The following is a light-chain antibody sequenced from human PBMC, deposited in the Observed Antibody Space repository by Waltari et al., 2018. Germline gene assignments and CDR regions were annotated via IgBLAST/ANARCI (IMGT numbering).Light chain of an antibody. J-gene: IGLJ2*01. CDR1: TGAVTSGHY. Sequence: QAVVTQEPSLTVSPGGTVTLTCGSNTGAVTSGHYPYWFQQKPGQAPRTLIYDKNNKRAWTPARFAGSLLGGKGARTLSGAQPEDEAEYYCSLSYSGAVVFGGGTKLTVL. CDR2: DKN. V-gene: IGLV7-46*01. CDR3: SLSYSGAVV.